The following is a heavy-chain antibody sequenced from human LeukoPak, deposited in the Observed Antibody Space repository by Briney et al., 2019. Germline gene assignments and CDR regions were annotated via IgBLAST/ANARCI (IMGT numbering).Heavy chain of an antibody. CDR3: ARYRGASGYHFDY. J-gene: IGHJ4*02. V-gene: IGHV4-39*07. CDR1: GGSISSSSYY. D-gene: IGHD5-12*01. CDR2: IYYGGST. Sequence: SETLSLTCTVSGGSISSSSYYWDWIRQPPGKGLEWIGSIYYGGSTYYNPSLESRVTISVDTSKNQFSLKLSSVTAADTAMYYCARYRGASGYHFDYWGQGTLVTVSS.